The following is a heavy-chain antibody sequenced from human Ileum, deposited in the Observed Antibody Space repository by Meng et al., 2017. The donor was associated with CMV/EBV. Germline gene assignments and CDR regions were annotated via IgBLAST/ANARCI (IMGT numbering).Heavy chain of an antibody. CDR1: VYTISSGSNY. CDR3: ARDLSTHWFYY. D-gene: IGHD1-1*01. J-gene: IGHJ4*02. CDR2: MVFSEID. V-gene: IGHV4-39*07. Sequence: DLVESATGLVQPAGTLSLNCTVYVYTISSGSNYWAWIRQSPGKRLEWIGSMVFSEIDDYNPSLKSRVTISLDATQTQFSLRLTSVTAADTAVSFCARDLSTHWFYYWGQGTLVTVSS.